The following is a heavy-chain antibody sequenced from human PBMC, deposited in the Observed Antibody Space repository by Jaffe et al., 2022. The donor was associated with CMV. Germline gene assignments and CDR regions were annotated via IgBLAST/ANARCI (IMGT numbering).Heavy chain of an antibody. J-gene: IGHJ6*02. CDR2: IIPIFGTA. CDR3: ARVVPSGYDFWSGSGGASGGMDV. CDR1: GGTFSSYA. D-gene: IGHD3-3*01. V-gene: IGHV1-69*01. Sequence: QVQLVQSGAEVKKPGSSVKVSCKASGGTFSSYAISWVRQAPGQGLEWMGGIIPIFGTANYAQKFQGRVTITADESTSTAYMELSSLRSEDTAVYYCARVVPSGYDFWSGSGGASGGMDVWGQGTTVTVSS.